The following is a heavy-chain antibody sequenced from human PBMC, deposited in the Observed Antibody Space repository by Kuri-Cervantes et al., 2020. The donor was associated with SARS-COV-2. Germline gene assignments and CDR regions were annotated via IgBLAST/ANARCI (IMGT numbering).Heavy chain of an antibody. J-gene: IGHJ6*01. CDR1: GFTFSDYY. V-gene: IGHV3-11*01. CDR3: ARGYEVRGVIIYYYYGMDV. D-gene: IGHD3-10*01. CDR2: ISSSGSTI. Sequence: GESLKISCAASGFTFSDYYMSWIRQAPGKGLEWVSYISSSGSTIYYADSVKDRFTISRDNAKNSLYLQMNSLRAEDTAVYYCARGYEVRGVIIYYYYGMDVWGQGTTVTVSS.